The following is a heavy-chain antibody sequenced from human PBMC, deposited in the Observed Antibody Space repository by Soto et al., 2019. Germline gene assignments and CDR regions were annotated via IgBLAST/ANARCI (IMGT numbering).Heavy chain of an antibody. CDR2: ISYDGNKK. Sequence: WWSLRLSCSASVFTLSTYSMHWVRQAPGKGLEWVAVISYDGNKKFYRDSVKGRFSISRDTSMHTVYLEMNSLSPEDTGAYYCARSIAVAGLDYWGQGTLVTVSS. CDR3: ARSIAVAGLDY. D-gene: IGHD6-19*01. J-gene: IGHJ4*02. V-gene: IGHV3-30*01. CDR1: VFTLSTYS.